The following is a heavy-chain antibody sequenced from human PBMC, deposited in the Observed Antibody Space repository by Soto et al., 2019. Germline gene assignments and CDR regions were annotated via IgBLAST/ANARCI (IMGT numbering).Heavy chain of an antibody. CDR3: ARHRSGTGAYYW. D-gene: IGHD1-26*01. CDR2: IYYTGDA. CDR1: GASISSHY. Sequence: SETLSLTCTVSGASISSHYWSWVRQPPGKGLEWIGYIYYTGDAKYNPSLKSRVTISVDTSKTQFSLKLSSVTAADTAAYFCARHRSGTGAYYWWGQGTLVTVSS. V-gene: IGHV4-59*08. J-gene: IGHJ4*02.